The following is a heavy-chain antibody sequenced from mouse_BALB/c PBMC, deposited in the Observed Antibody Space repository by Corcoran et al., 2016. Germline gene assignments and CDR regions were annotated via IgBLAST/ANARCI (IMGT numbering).Heavy chain of an antibody. CDR3: ARRDDYLWFAY. CDR1: GYTFTSYV. J-gene: IGHJ3*01. D-gene: IGHD2-4*01. Sequence: EVQLQQSGPELVKPGASVKMSCEASGYTFTSYVMHWVKQKPGQGLEWIGYINPYNDGTKYNEKFKGKATMTSDKSSSTAYMELSSLTSEDSAVYYCARRDDYLWFAYWGQGTLVTVSA. CDR2: INPYNDGT. V-gene: IGHV1S136*01.